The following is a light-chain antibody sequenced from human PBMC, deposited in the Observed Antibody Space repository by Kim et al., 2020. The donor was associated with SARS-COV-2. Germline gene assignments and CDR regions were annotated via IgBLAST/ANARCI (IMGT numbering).Light chain of an antibody. CDR3: GTWDNCLGAVV. J-gene: IGLJ2*01. Sequence: QSVLTQPPSVSAAPGQKVAISCSGSSSNIANNHVAWYQQVPGTAPKLLIYDNDKRPSGISDRFSGSKSGTSATLGITGLQTGDEADYHCGTWDNCLGAVVFGGGTQLTVL. CDR1: SSNIANNH. CDR2: DND. V-gene: IGLV1-51*01.